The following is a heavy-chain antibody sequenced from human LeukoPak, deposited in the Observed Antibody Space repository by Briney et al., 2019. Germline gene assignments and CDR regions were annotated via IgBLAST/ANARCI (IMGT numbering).Heavy chain of an antibody. CDR3: AKAPPYQAAGIFDY. CDR1: GFTFSSYA. D-gene: IGHD6-13*01. V-gene: IGHV3-30-3*01. CDR2: ISYDGSNK. Sequence: GGSLRLSCAASGFTFSSYAMSWVRQAPGKGLEWVAVISYDGSNKYYADSVKGRFTISRDNSKNTLYLQMNSLRAEDTAVYYCAKAPPYQAAGIFDYWGQGTLVTVSS. J-gene: IGHJ4*02.